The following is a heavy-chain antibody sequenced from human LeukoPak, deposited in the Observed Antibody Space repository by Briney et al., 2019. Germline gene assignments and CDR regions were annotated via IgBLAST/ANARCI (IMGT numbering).Heavy chain of an antibody. D-gene: IGHD3-3*01. Sequence: GESLKISCKGSGYSFTSYWIGWVRQMPGKGLEWMGIIYPGDSDTRYSPSFQGQVTISADKSISTAYLQWSSLKASDTAMYYCARHAVDYDFWSGYPGGFDPWGQGTLVTVSS. CDR3: ARHAVDYDFWSGYPGGFDP. J-gene: IGHJ5*02. CDR1: GYSFTSYW. V-gene: IGHV5-51*01. CDR2: IYPGDSDT.